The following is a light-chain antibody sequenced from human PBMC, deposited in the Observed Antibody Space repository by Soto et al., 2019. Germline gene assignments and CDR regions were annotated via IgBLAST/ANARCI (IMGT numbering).Light chain of an antibody. CDR1: QSVRTY. CDR3: QQRSNWPIT. CDR2: DAS. Sequence: EIVLTQSPATLSLSPGERATLSCRASQSVRTYLAWFRQKPGQAPRLLIYDASNRATGIPARISGSGSGTDFTLTISSLEPEDSAVYFCQQRSNWPITFGQGTRLEI. V-gene: IGKV3-11*01. J-gene: IGKJ5*01.